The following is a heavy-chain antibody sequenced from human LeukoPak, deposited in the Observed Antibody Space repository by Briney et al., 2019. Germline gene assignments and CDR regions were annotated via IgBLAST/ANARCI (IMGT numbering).Heavy chain of an antibody. V-gene: IGHV3-7*01. CDR2: RKLDGSEK. J-gene: IGHJ4*02. Sequence: PGGSLRLSCAASGFTFSSYWMSWVRQAPGKGLEWMANRKLDGSEKYYVDSVKGRFTISRDNAKSSLYLQMNSLRAEDTAVYYCARDRGGWLRFFEPVFDYWGQGTLVTVSS. CDR3: ARDRGGWLRFFEPVFDY. D-gene: IGHD5-12*01. CDR1: GFTFSSYW.